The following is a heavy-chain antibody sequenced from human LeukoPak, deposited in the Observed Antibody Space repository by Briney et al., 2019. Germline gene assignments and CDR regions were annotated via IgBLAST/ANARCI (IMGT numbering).Heavy chain of an antibody. J-gene: IGHJ4*02. V-gene: IGHV3-21*01. CDR1: GFTFSNYS. D-gene: IGHD3-16*02. CDR3: ARDRGSYPVDY. CDR2: ISSSSSYI. Sequence: GGSLRLSCAASGFTFSNYSMNWVRQAPGKGLEWVSLISSSSSYIYYADSVKGRFTISRDNAKNPLYLQMNSLRAEDTAVYYCARDRGSYPVDYWGQGTLVTVSS.